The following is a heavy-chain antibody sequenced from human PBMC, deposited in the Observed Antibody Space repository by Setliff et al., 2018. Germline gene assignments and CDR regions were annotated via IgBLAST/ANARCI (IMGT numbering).Heavy chain of an antibody. Sequence: SETLSLTCTVSGGSIDSGDYYWNWIRQPPGKGLEWIGYIYFSGSTYYNPSLKSRVNMSIDTSKNQFALNLKSVTAADTAVYYCARDRTAYTYGLDVWGQGTTVTVSS. CDR1: GGSIDSGDYY. V-gene: IGHV4-30-4*02. J-gene: IGHJ6*02. CDR3: ARDRTAYTYGLDV. CDR2: IYFSGST. D-gene: IGHD3-16*01.